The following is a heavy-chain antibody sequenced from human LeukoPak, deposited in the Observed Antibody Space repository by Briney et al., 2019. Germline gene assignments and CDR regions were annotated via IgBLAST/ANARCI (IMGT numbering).Heavy chain of an antibody. CDR3: AKEGGYSSSSGTYFDY. Sequence: GGSLRLSCAASGFTVSSNYMSWVRQAPGKGLEWVSAISGSGGSTYYADSVKGRFTISRDNSKNTLYLQMNSLRAEDTAVYYCAKEGGYSSSSGTYFDYWGQGTLVTVSS. V-gene: IGHV3-23*01. CDR1: GFTVSSNY. D-gene: IGHD6-6*01. CDR2: ISGSGGST. J-gene: IGHJ4*02.